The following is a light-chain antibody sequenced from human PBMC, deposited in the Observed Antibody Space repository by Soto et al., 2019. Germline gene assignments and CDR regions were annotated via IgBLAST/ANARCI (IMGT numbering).Light chain of an antibody. V-gene: IGKV3-15*01. Sequence: EIVMTQSPTTLSVSPGERATLSCRASQSVSSNLAWYQQKPGQAPRLLIYGASTRATGIPARFSGSRSGTEFTLTISSLQSEAFAVYYCQQYNNCPRTFGQGTKVEIK. CDR1: QSVSSN. CDR3: QQYNNCPRT. J-gene: IGKJ1*01. CDR2: GAS.